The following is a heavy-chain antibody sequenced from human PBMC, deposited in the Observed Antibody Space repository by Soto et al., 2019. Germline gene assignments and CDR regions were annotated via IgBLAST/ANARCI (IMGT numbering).Heavy chain of an antibody. CDR1: GYTFTGYY. CDR2: INPNSGGT. D-gene: IGHD5-12*01. J-gene: IGHJ6*02. Sequence: GAAVKVSCKASGYTFTGYYMHWVRQAPGQGLEWMGWINPNSGGTNYAQKFQGWVTMTRDTSISTAYMELSRLRSDDTAVYYCARAVATISQYSYYYLGMDVWGQWTTVSVS. CDR3: ARAVATISQYSYYYLGMDV. V-gene: IGHV1-2*04.